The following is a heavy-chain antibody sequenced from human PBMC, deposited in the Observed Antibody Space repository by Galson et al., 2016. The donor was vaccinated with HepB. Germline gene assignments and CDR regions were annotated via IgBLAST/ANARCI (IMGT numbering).Heavy chain of an antibody. CDR2: TGTAGDT. J-gene: IGHJ2*01. CDR1: GFTFNNYD. CDR3: ARAPGDWYFDL. V-gene: IGHV3-13*01. Sequence: SLRLSCAASGFTFNNYDIHWVRQTTGKGLEWVSATGTAGDTYYPDSVKGRFTISRENAKNSFYLQMNSLRAGDAAVYYCARAPGDWYFDLWGRGTLVTVSS.